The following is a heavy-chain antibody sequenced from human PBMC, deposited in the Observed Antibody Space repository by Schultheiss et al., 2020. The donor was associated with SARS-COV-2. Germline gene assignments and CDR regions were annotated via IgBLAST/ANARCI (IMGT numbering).Heavy chain of an antibody. CDR1: GFTFSSYW. CDR3: ASPHSSGYYY. D-gene: IGHD3-22*01. V-gene: IGHV3-23*01. J-gene: IGHJ4*02. Sequence: GESLKISCAASGFTFSSYWMHWVRQAPGKGLEWVSAISGSGGSTYYADSVKGRFTISRDNSKNTLYLQMNSLRAEDTAVYYCASPHSSGYYYWGQGTLVTVSS. CDR2: ISGSGGST.